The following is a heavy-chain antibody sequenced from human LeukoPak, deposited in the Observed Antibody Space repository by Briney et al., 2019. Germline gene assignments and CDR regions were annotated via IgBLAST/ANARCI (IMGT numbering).Heavy chain of an antibody. Sequence: GGSLRLSCAASGFTLSSYWMSWVRQAPGKGLEWVANIKQDGSEKYYVDSVKGRFTISRDNAKNSLYLQMNSLRAEDTAVYYCAKAFDYGGNRPPYYFDYWGQGTLVTVSS. J-gene: IGHJ4*02. CDR3: AKAFDYGGNRPPYYFDY. CDR1: GFTLSSYW. D-gene: IGHD4-23*01. CDR2: IKQDGSEK. V-gene: IGHV3-7*03.